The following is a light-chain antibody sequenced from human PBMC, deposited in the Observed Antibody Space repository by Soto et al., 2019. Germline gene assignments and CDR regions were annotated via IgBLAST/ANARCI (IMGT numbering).Light chain of an antibody. V-gene: IGLV2-11*01. CDR2: DVT. J-gene: IGLJ1*01. CDR3: CSHSASYTFV. CDR1: ISYVGGYNC. Sequence: QSLVTHPRSVSRSPGQSFTISFTGTISYVGGYNCVSCYQQHPGKAHQIIIYDVTQRPSGVPDRFSGSKSGNTASLSISGLQAEDEADYYCCSHSASYTFVFGTRTKVPV.